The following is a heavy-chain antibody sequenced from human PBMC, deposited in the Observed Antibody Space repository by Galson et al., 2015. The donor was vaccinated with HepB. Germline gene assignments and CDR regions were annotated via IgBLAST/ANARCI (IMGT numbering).Heavy chain of an antibody. D-gene: IGHD3-22*01. CDR3: AKGHTMIVVVNGLDY. V-gene: IGHV3-23*01. CDR2: ISGSGGST. J-gene: IGHJ4*02. CDR1: GFTFSSYA. Sequence: SLRLSCAASGFTFSSYAMSWVRQAPGKGLEWVSAISGSGGSTYYADSVKGRFTISRDNSKNTLYLQMNSLRAEDTAVYYCAKGHTMIVVVNGLDYWGQGTLVTVSS.